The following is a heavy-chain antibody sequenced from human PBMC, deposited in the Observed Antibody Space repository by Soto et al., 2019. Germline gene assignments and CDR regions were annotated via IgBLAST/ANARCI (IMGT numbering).Heavy chain of an antibody. CDR3: ARQLIY. CDR2: IYDSGST. J-gene: IGHJ4*02. CDR1: GGSISSSY. V-gene: IGHV4-59*08. D-gene: IGHD6-13*01. Sequence: SETLSLTCTVSGGSISSSYWSWIRQPPGKGLEWIGYIYDSGSTYYNYSLKSRVTMSVDTSKNQFSLKLSSVTAADTAVYYFARQLIYWGQGTPVTVSS.